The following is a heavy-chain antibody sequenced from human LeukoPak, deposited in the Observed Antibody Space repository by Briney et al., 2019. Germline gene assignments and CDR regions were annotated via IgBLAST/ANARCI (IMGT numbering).Heavy chain of an antibody. CDR1: GDSISSYY. V-gene: IGHV4-4*07. CDR2: IYTSGSP. J-gene: IGHJ4*02. D-gene: IGHD6-19*01. Sequence: PSETLSLTCTVSGDSISSYYWNWIRQPAGKALQWIGRIYTSGSPNYNPSLKSRVTMSVDTSKNQFSLKLTSVTAADTAVYYCARDSGSGGWLIDYWGQGTLVTVSS. CDR3: ARDSGSGGWLIDY.